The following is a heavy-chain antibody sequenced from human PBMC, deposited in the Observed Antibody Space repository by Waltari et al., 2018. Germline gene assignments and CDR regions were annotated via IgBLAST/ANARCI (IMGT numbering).Heavy chain of an antibody. CDR2: SRNGAHAFVT. V-gene: IGHV3-72*01. CDR3: VRERQTSEWRRNFFDL. J-gene: IGHJ3*01. D-gene: IGHD3-3*01. CDR1: GFSFSAHS. Sequence: EVQLVESGGGLVQLGGSLRLSCEISGFSFSAHSMAWVRQAPGKGLEWVARSRNGAHAFVTEYVSSVEGRFTISREHSRDSLHLQMRSLTSEDTALYYCVRERQTSEWRRNFFDLWGQGTMVTVSS.